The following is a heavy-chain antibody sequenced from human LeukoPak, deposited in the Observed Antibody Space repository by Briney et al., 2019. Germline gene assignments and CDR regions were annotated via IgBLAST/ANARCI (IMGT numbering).Heavy chain of an antibody. CDR3: ARDLRGFSGVDY. D-gene: IGHD3-22*01. Sequence: PGGSLRLSCAASGFTFSSYSMNWVRQAPGKGLEWVSSISSSSSYIYYADSVKGRFTISRDNAKNSLYLQMNSLRAEDTAVYYCARDLRGFSGVDYWGQGTLVTVSS. V-gene: IGHV3-21*01. J-gene: IGHJ4*02. CDR2: ISSSSSYI. CDR1: GFTFSSYS.